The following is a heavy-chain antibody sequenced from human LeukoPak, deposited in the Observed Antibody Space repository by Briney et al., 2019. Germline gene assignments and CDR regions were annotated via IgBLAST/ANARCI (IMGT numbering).Heavy chain of an antibody. D-gene: IGHD3-3*01. CDR1: GFTFSSYW. J-gene: IGHJ3*02. Sequence: GGSLRLSCAASGFTFSSYWMSWVRQAPGKGLEWVANIKQDGSEKYYVDSVKGRFTISRDNAKNSLYLQMNSLRAEDTAVYYRAREGIERYYDFWSGYYDGREHRDAFDIWGQGTMVTVSS. CDR2: IKQDGSEK. CDR3: AREGIERYYDFWSGYYDGREHRDAFDI. V-gene: IGHV3-7*01.